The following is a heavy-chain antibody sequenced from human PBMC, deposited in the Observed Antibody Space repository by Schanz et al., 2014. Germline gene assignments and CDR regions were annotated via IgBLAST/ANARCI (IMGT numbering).Heavy chain of an antibody. V-gene: IGHV1-69*02. D-gene: IGHD6-19*01. J-gene: IGHJ3*02. CDR1: GGTFSSYT. Sequence: QVQLVQSGAEVMKPGSSVKVSCKASGGTFSSYTINWVRQAPGQGLEWMGRIIPILGITNVAQTFQDRVTITADKSTSTDYMELSRLRSEDTAVYYCARGLGDERWLDLNEAFDIWGQGTIVTVSS. CDR3: ARGLGDERWLDLNEAFDI. CDR2: IIPILGIT.